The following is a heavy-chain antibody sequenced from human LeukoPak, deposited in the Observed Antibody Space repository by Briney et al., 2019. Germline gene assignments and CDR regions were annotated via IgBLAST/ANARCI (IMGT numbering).Heavy chain of an antibody. CDR3: ARNYGGTSKYFDY. D-gene: IGHD4-23*01. Sequence: GASVKVSCKASGYSFNEYYIHWVRQAPGQGLEWMGWISPNSGGTNYAQNFQGRVTMTRDTSITTAYMELSGLTSDDTALYYCARNYGGTSKYFDYWGQGTLVTLSS. V-gene: IGHV1-2*02. CDR1: GYSFNEYY. CDR2: ISPNSGGT. J-gene: IGHJ4*02.